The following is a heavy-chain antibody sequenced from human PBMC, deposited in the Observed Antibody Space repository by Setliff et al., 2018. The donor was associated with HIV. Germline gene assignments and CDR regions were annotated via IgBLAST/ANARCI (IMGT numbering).Heavy chain of an antibody. J-gene: IGHJ4*02. D-gene: IGHD3-3*01. V-gene: IGHV1-2*02. CDR3: ATSTRKNFDFWSDSHTTYPPYYFDY. CDR2: ISGHSDSR. CDR1: GNSFISHY. Sequence: ASVKVSCKASGNSFISHYMHWVRQAPGQGLEWMGWISGHSDSRKYGQKFDGRVTLTMDTSKNQFSLKLSSLTAADTAVYYCATSTRKNFDFWSDSHTTYPPYYFDYWGQGTLVTVSS.